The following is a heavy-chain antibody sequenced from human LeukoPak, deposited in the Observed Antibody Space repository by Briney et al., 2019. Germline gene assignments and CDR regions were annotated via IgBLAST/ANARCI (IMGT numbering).Heavy chain of an antibody. CDR3: ATGTVRGSYYIGY. Sequence: SETLSLTCTVSGGSISSGGYYRSWIRQHPGKGLEWIGYIYYSGSTYYNPSLKSRVTISVDTSKNQFSLKLSSVTAADTAVYYCATGTVRGSYYIGYWGQGTLVTVSS. V-gene: IGHV4-31*03. D-gene: IGHD3-10*01. J-gene: IGHJ4*02. CDR1: GGSISSGGYY. CDR2: IYYSGST.